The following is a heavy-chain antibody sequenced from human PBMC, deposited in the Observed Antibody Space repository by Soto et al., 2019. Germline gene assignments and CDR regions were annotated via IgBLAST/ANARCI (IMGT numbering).Heavy chain of an antibody. CDR3: ARTGPYQLLLPDY. D-gene: IGHD2-2*01. V-gene: IGHV3-11*05. CDR2: ISSSGSYT. J-gene: IGHJ4*02. CDR1: GFTFSDYY. Sequence: QVPLVESGGGLVKPGGSLRLSCAASGFTFSDYYMSWIRQAPGKGLEWLSYISSSGSYTNYADSVKGRFTISRDNAKNSLYLHMNSLRAGDTAVYYCARTGPYQLLLPDYWGQGTLVTVSS.